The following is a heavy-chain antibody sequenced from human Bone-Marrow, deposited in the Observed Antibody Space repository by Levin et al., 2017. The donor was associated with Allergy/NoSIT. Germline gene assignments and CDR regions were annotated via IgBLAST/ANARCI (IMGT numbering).Heavy chain of an antibody. J-gene: IGHJ4*02. D-gene: IGHD2-15*01. Sequence: SQTLSLTCTVPGGPISSSSYYWGWLRQPPGKGLEWIGSIYYSGSTYYNPSLKSRVTISVDTSKNQFSLKLSSVTAADTAVYYCARDMVVAATGPWYYWGQGTLVTVSS. V-gene: IGHV4-39*07. CDR3: ARDMVVAATGPWYY. CDR2: IYYSGST. CDR1: GGPISSSSYY.